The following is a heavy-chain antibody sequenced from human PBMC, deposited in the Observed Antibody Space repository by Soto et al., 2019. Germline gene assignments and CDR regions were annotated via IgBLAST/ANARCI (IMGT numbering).Heavy chain of an antibody. CDR2: IYCSGTV. D-gene: IGHD4-4*01. CDR1: GGSISIGGYY. J-gene: IGHJ2*01. Sequence: QVQLQESGPGLVKPSQTLSLTCTVSGGSISIGGYYCSWLRQHPGKGLEWIGYIYCSGTVYYKPPLKIRVTVSMDTSKNQFSLRLSSVTAAYTAVYYCPRAPDYRWWYFDLWGRGSLVTVSS. V-gene: IGHV4-31*03. CDR3: PRAPDYRWWYFDL.